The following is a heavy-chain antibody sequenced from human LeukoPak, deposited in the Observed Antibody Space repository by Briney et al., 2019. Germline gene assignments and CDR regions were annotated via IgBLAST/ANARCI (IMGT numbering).Heavy chain of an antibody. D-gene: IGHD4-23*01. V-gene: IGHV3-23*01. CDR3: AKFSNDYGGFDAFDI. CDR1: GFTFSSYA. CDR2: ISGSGGST. J-gene: IGHJ3*02. Sequence: PGGSLRLACAASGFTFSSYAMSWVRQAPGKGLEWVSAISGSGGSTYYADSVKGRFTISRDNSKNTLYLQMNSLRAEDTAVYYCAKFSNDYGGFDAFDIWGQGTMVTVSS.